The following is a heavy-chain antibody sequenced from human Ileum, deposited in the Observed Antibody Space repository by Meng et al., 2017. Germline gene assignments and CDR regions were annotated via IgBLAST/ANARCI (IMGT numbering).Heavy chain of an antibody. CDR1: GGSISNGKW. Sequence: QVQLQESGPGLVKPSGTLPLNCAVSGGSISNGKWWSWVRQPPGKGLEWIGEISQSGTTNYYPSLNSRVSISLDKANNHLSLTLTSVTAADTAVYYCATYGSGFTPPLDPWGQGILVTVSS. D-gene: IGHD3-10*01. CDR2: ISQSGTT. V-gene: IGHV4-4*02. CDR3: ATYGSGFTPPLDP. J-gene: IGHJ5*02.